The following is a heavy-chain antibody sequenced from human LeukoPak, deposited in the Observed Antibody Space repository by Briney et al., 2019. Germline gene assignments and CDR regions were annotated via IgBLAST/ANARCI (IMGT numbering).Heavy chain of an antibody. D-gene: IGHD3-22*01. J-gene: IGHJ4*02. Sequence: GGPLRLSCAASGFTLNSHWMQWVRQPPGKGLVGVSRIESESDGSSTVYADSVKGRFTISRDDAKNTLYLQMNSLRAEDTAVYYCVRDTSGSYWGQGALVTVSS. V-gene: IGHV3-74*01. CDR1: GFTLNSHW. CDR2: IESESDGSST. CDR3: VRDTSGSY.